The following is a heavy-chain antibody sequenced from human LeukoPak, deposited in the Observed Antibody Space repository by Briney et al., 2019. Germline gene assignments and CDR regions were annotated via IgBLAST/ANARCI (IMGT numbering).Heavy chain of an antibody. CDR3: ARAGGLYYDSSGAFDY. J-gene: IGHJ4*02. Sequence: GGSLRLSCAASGFTFSSYEMNWVRQAPGKGLEWVSYISSSGSTIHYADSVKGRFTISRDNAKNSLYLQMNSLRAEDTAVYYCARAGGLYYDSSGAFDYWGQGTLVTVSS. D-gene: IGHD3-22*01. V-gene: IGHV3-48*03. CDR1: GFTFSSYE. CDR2: ISSSGSTI.